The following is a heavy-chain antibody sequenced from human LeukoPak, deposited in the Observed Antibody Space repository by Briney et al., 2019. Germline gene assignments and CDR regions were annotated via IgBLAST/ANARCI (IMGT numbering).Heavy chain of an antibody. Sequence: SETLSLTCAVSGGSISSSNWWSWVRQPPGKGLEWIGEIYHSGSTNYNPSLKSRVTISVDKSKNQFSLKLSSVTAADTAVYYCAASTNYDFWSGYGNYWGQGTLVTVSS. V-gene: IGHV4-4*02. CDR3: AASTNYDFWSGYGNY. CDR1: GGSISSSNW. CDR2: IYHSGST. D-gene: IGHD3-3*01. J-gene: IGHJ4*02.